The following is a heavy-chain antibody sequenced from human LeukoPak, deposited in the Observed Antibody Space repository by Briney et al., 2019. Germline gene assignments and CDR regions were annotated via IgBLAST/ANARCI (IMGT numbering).Heavy chain of an antibody. D-gene: IGHD4-23*01. V-gene: IGHV3-7*01. J-gene: IGHJ4*02. CDR2: INQDGRVK. Sequence: GGSLRLSCAASGFTLRNYWMSWVRQAPEKGLEWVANINQDGRVKQYVDSMKGRFTISRDNTKHSLYLQMNSLRADDTAVYYCARDRDDGGFEYWGQGTLVSVCS. CDR1: GFTLRNYW. CDR3: ARDRDDGGFEY.